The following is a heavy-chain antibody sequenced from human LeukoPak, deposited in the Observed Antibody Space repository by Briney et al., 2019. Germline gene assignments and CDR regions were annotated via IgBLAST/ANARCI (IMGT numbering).Heavy chain of an antibody. V-gene: IGHV4-38-2*02. CDR3: ARAVGWYGDDAFDI. D-gene: IGHD6-19*01. J-gene: IGHJ3*02. CDR2: ICHSGST. Sequence: PSETLSLTCTVSGYSISSGYYWGWIRQPPGKGLEWIGSICHSGSTYYNPSLKSRVTISVDTSKNQFSLKLSSVTAADTAVYYCARAVGWYGDDAFDIWGQGTMVTVSS. CDR1: GYSISSGYY.